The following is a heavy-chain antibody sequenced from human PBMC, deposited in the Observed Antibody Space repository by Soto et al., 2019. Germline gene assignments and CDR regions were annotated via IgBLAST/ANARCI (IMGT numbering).Heavy chain of an antibody. J-gene: IGHJ6*02. V-gene: IGHV4-61*01. CDR3: ARGGEPLGYYGLDV. CDR1: GGSVRSGNHF. Sequence: SETLSLTCSVSGGSVRSGNHFWNRIRQPPGRGLEWLGYMYYTGVTNYNPSPKSRVSMSVDTSKDQFSLNLTSLTAADTAVYYCARGGEPLGYYGLDVWGQGTTVTVSS. CDR2: MYYTGVT.